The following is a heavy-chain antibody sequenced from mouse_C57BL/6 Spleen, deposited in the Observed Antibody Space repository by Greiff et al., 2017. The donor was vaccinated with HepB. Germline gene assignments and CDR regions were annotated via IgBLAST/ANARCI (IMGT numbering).Heavy chain of an antibody. D-gene: IGHD1-1*01. CDR3: SYYYGSSNKYFDV. J-gene: IGHJ1*03. Sequence: VHVKQSVAELVRPGASVKLSCTASGFNIKNTYMHWVKQRPEQGLEWIGRIDPANGNTKYAPKFQGKATITADTSSNTAYLQLSSLTSEDTAIYYCSYYYGSSNKYFDVWGTGTTVTVSS. CDR2: IDPANGNT. CDR1: GFNIKNTY. V-gene: IGHV14-3*01.